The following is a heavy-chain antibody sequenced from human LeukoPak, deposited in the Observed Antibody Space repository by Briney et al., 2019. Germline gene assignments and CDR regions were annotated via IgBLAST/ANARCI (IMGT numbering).Heavy chain of an antibody. CDR2: IYSGGST. CDR1: GFTFSSYA. Sequence: GGSLRLSCAASGFTFSSYAMSWVRQAPGKGLEWVSVIYSGGSTYYADSVKGRFTISRDNSKNTLYLQMNSLRAEDTAVYYCARGRRSTATIAAAADYWGQGALVTVSS. CDR3: ARGRRSTATIAAAADY. V-gene: IGHV3-66*01. D-gene: IGHD6-13*01. J-gene: IGHJ4*02.